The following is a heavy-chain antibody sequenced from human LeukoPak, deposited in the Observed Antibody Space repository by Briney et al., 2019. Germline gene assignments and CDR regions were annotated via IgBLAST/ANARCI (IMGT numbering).Heavy chain of an antibody. V-gene: IGHV4-59*01. Sequence: SETLSLTCSVSAGSISDFHWGWIRQTPGKGLEWIGHVHSSGSTNYNPSLKSRLTMSVDTSKNQFFLKLNSVTAADTAVYYWARELTTVTKGLDVLGQGTTIIVSS. CDR3: ARELTTVTKGLDV. J-gene: IGHJ6*02. CDR2: VHSSGST. CDR1: AGSISDFH. D-gene: IGHD4-17*01.